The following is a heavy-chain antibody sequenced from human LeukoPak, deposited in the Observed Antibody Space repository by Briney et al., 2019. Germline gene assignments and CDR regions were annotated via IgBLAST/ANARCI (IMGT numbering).Heavy chain of an antibody. CDR1: GFTFDDYT. D-gene: IGHD5-18*01. CDR2: ISWDGGST. Sequence: GGSLRLSCAASGFTFDDYTMHWVRQAPGKGLECVSLISWDGGSTYYADSVKGRFTISRDNSKNSLYLQMNSLRTEDTALYYCAKDMDTAMVLDYYYGMDVWGQGTTVTVSS. CDR3: AKDMDTAMVLDYYYGMDV. V-gene: IGHV3-43*01. J-gene: IGHJ6*02.